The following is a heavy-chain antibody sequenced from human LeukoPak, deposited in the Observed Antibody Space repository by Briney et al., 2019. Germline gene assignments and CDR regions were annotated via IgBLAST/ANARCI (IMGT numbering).Heavy chain of an antibody. CDR2: IYPGDSDT. CDR1: GYSFTSHW. V-gene: IGHV5-51*01. CDR3: ARRDLGYSYDRLGDWFDP. Sequence: GESLKISCKGSGYSFTSHWIGWVRQMPGKGLEWMGIIYPGDSDTRYSPSFQGQVTISADKSISTAYLQWSSLKASDTAMYYCARRDLGYSYDRLGDWFDPWGQGTLVTVSS. D-gene: IGHD5-18*01. J-gene: IGHJ5*02.